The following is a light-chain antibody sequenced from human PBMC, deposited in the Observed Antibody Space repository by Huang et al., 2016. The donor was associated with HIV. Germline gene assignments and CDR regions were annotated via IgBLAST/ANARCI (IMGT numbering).Light chain of an antibody. Sequence: EIVMTQSPATLSVSPGERATLSCRASPSLSNNLAWYQQKPAQPPRLLIYGASTRSTDIPARFSGSASGTEFTLTISSLQSEDFAIYYCQQYNNWPPYTFGQGTNLELK. CDR2: GAS. CDR3: QQYNNWPPYT. CDR1: PSLSNN. V-gene: IGKV3-15*01. J-gene: IGKJ2*01.